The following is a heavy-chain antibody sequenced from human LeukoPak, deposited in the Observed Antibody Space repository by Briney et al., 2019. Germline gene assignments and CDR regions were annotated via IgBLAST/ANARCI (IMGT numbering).Heavy chain of an antibody. V-gene: IGHV1-69*01. J-gene: IGHJ4*02. D-gene: IGHD5-12*01. Sequence: SVKVSCKVSGGTFASYPISWVRQAPGRGLEWMGEITPIFGEAQNAQKFQGRVTITADEPTSTVYMELTSLRLEDTAMYYCARDSRVASTSGLNYWGQGTLVTVSS. CDR2: ITPIFGEA. CDR1: GGTFASYP. CDR3: ARDSRVASTSGLNY.